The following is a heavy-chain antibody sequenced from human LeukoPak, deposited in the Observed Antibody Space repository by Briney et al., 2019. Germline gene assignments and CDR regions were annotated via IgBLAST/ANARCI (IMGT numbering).Heavy chain of an antibody. CDR1: GFTFSDYY. Sequence: PGGSLRLSCAASGFTFSDYYMSWIRQAPGKGLEWVSYISSSGNTIYYADSVKGRFTISRDNAKNSLYLQMNNLRAEDTAIYYCATDSYVSGSYYRLFYWGQGTLVTVSS. CDR2: ISSSGNTI. V-gene: IGHV3-11*04. J-gene: IGHJ4*02. D-gene: IGHD3-10*01. CDR3: ATDSYVSGSYYRLFY.